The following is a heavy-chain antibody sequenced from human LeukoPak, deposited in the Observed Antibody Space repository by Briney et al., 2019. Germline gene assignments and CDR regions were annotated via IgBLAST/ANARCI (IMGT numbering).Heavy chain of an antibody. J-gene: IGHJ4*02. V-gene: IGHV3-9*01. CDR2: ISWNSGSI. CDR1: GFTFDDYA. Sequence: GGSLRLSCAASGFTFDDYAMHWVRQAPGKGLEWVSGISWNSGSIGYADSVKGRFTISRDNAKNSLYLQMNSLRAEDTAVYYCARGGPYYGSGSYSPGDYWGQGTLVTVSS. D-gene: IGHD3-10*01. CDR3: ARGGPYYGSGSYSPGDY.